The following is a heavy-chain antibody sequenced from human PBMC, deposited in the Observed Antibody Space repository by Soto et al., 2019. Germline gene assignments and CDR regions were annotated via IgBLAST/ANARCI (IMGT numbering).Heavy chain of an antibody. V-gene: IGHV3-21*01. J-gene: IGHJ4*02. Sequence: PGGSLRLSCAASGFTFSSYSMNWVRQAPGKGLEWVSSISSSSSYIYYADSVKGRFTISRDNAKNSLYLQMNSLRAEDTAVYYCARDPPNHGVWSGSLPKHLKPSSDYWGQGTLVTVSS. CDR3: ARDPPNHGVWSGSLPKHLKPSSDY. CDR1: GFTFSSYS. D-gene: IGHD3-3*01. CDR2: ISSSSSYI.